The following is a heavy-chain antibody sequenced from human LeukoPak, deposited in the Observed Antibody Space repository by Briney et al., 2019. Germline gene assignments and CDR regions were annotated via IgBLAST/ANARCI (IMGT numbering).Heavy chain of an antibody. CDR2: ISSSSSYI. CDR3: ARVKQGYSYGLIDY. CDR1: GFTFSSYS. J-gene: IGHJ4*02. D-gene: IGHD5-18*01. Sequence: GGSLRLSYAASGFTFSSYSMNWVRQAPGKGLEWVSSISSSSSYIYYADSVKGRFTISRDNAKNSLYLQMNSLRAEDTAVYYCARVKQGYSYGLIDYWGQGTLVTVSS. V-gene: IGHV3-21*01.